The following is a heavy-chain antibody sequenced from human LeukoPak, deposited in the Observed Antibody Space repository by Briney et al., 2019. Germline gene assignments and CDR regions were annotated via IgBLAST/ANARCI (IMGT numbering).Heavy chain of an antibody. J-gene: IGHJ4*02. CDR1: GFTFSSYG. D-gene: IGHD1-26*01. CDR3: AKAGGSYTTTYFDY. V-gene: IGHV3-23*01. CDR2: SGSDGSI. Sequence: GGSLRLSCAASGFTFSSYGMTWVRQAPGKGLEWVSTSGSDGSIYYADSVKGRFTSSRDDSKNTLYLQMSSLRAEDTAVYYCAKAGGSYTTTYFDYWGQGTLVTVSS.